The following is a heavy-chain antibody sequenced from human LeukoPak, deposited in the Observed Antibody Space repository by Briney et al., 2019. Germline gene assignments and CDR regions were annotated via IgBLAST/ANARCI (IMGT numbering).Heavy chain of an antibody. CDR1: GFTVSSNY. J-gene: IGHJ4*02. CDR2: IYSGGGT. D-gene: IGHD5-18*01. CDR3: ARLGYSYGFVYFDY. V-gene: IGHV3-66*01. Sequence: GGSLRLSCATSGFTVSSNYMTWVRQAPGKGLEWVSVIYSGGGTRYADSVKGRFTISRDNSKNTLYLQMNSLRAEDTAVYYCARLGYSYGFVYFDYWGQGTLVTVSS.